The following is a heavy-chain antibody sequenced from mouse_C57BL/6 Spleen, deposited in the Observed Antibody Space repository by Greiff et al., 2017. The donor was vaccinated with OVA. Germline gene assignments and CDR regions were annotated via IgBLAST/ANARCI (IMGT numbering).Heavy chain of an antibody. Sequence: QVQLQQPGAELVMPGASVKLSCKASGYTFTSYWMHWVKQRPGQGLEWIGEIDPSDSYTNYNQKFKGKSTLTVDKSSSTAYMQLSSLTSEDSAVYYCARWGDAMDYGGQGTSVTVSS. CDR2: IDPSDSYT. CDR3: ARWGDAMDY. V-gene: IGHV1-69*01. CDR1: GYTFTSYW. J-gene: IGHJ4*01.